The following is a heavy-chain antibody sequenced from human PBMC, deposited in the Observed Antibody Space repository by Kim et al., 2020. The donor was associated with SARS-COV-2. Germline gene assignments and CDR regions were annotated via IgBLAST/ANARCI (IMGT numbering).Heavy chain of an antibody. CDR1: GGSFSGYY. CDR2: INHSGST. CDR3: ARGGPRLTRPGYCSSTSCLWRAAAGYYFDY. Sequence: SETLSLTCAVYGGSFSGYYWSWIRQPPGKGLEWIGEINHSGSTNYNPSLKSRVTISVDTSKNQFSLKLSSVTAADTAVYYCARGGPRLTRPGYCSSTSCLWRAAAGYYFDYWGQGTLVTVSS. V-gene: IGHV4-34*01. D-gene: IGHD2-2*01. J-gene: IGHJ4*02.